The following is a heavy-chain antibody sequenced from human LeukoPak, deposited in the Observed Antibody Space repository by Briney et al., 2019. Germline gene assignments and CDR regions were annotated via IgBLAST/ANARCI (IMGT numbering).Heavy chain of an antibody. V-gene: IGHV3-30*03. CDR1: GFALSSYD. D-gene: IGHD1-26*01. J-gene: IGHJ4*02. Sequence: GGSLRLSCAASGFALSSYDMHWVRQAPGKGLEWVAVISYDGSDKYYVDSVKGRFTISRDNSKNTLYLQTNSLKAEDAAVHYCARVLSGSYDNYFDYWGQGTLVTVSS. CDR2: ISYDGSDK. CDR3: ARVLSGSYDNYFDY.